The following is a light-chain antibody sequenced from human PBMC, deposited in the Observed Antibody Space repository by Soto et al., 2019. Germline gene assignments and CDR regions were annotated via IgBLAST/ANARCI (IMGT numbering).Light chain of an antibody. J-gene: IGKJ2*01. CDR1: QSVFSN. CDR2: GAS. CDR3: QQYNNWPYT. V-gene: IGKV3-15*01. Sequence: IVITHSXATLXVXXXXXXTXXXXASQSVFSNLAWYRQKPGQAPRLLIYGASTRDTGIPARFSGSGSATEFTLTISSLRSEDFAVYYCQQYNNWPYTFGQGTKVDIK.